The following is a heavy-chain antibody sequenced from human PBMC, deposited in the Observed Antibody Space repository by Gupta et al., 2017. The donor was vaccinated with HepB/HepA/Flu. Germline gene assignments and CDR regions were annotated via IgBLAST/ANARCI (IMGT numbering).Heavy chain of an antibody. D-gene: IGHD2-15*01. V-gene: IGHV4-4*02. CDR3: ARDCSGGSCYPGFGYYYYGMDV. J-gene: IGHJ6*02. Sequence: SLKSRVTISVDKSKNQFSLKLSSVTAADTAVYYCARDCSGGSCYPGFGYYYYGMDVWGQGTTVTVSS.